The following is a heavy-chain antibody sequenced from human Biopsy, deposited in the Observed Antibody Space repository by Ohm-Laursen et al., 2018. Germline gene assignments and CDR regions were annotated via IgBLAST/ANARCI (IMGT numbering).Heavy chain of an antibody. V-gene: IGHV4-59*08. CDR2: ISNSGNT. Sequence: SQTLSLTCAVSGDSINSSYWSWVRQAPGKGLVWIGFISNSGNTNYNPSLKSRVTISADTSKNQFSLKLGSVTVADTAVFYCARRGSGGRSFDYWGQGSLVTVSS. D-gene: IGHD2-15*01. J-gene: IGHJ4*02. CDR3: ARRGSGGRSFDY. CDR1: GDSINSSY.